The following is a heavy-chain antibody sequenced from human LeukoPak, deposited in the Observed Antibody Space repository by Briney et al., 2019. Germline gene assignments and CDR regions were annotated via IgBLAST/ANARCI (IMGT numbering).Heavy chain of an antibody. CDR3: AARGGSYPFDY. CDR2: ISYDGSNK. D-gene: IGHD1-26*01. J-gene: IGHJ4*02. V-gene: IGHV3-30*03. Sequence: GGSLRLSCAASGFTFSSYGMHWVRQAPGKGPEWVAVISYDGSNKYYADSVKGRFTISRDNSKDTLYLQMNSLRAEDTAVYYCAARGGSYPFDYWGQGTLVTVSS. CDR1: GFTFSSYG.